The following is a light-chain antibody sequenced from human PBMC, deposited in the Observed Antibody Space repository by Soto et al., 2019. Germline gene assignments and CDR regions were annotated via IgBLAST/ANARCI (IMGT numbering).Light chain of an antibody. J-gene: IGLJ1*01. CDR1: SSDVGAYKY. CDR2: EVS. V-gene: IGLV2-14*01. Sequence: QSVLTQPASVSGSPGQSITISCTGTSSDVGAYKYVSWYQQHPGKAPKVMIYEVSNRPSGVSNRSSGSKSGNTASLTISGLQAEDEADYFCSSYSSSSTLFVFGTGTKVTGL. CDR3: SSYSSSSTLFV.